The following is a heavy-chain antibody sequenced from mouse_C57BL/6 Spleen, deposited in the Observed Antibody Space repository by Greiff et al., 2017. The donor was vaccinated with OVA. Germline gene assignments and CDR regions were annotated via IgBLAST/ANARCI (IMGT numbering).Heavy chain of an antibody. Sequence: VKLVESGAELARPGASVKLSCKASGYTFTSYGISWVKQRTGQGLEWIGEIYPRSGNTYYNEKFKGKATLTADKSSSTAYMELRSLTSEDSAVYFCARRTPDSSGYNYFDYWGQGTTLTVSS. V-gene: IGHV1-81*01. CDR3: ARRTPDSSGYNYFDY. D-gene: IGHD3-2*02. J-gene: IGHJ2*01. CDR2: IYPRSGNT. CDR1: GYTFTSYG.